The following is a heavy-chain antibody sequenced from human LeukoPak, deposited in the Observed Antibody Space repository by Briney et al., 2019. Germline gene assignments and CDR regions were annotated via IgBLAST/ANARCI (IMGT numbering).Heavy chain of an antibody. Sequence: GGSLRLSCAASGFTFSSSDMHWVRQATGKGLEWVSAIGPTGDTYYPGSVKGRFTISRENARNSLYLQMNSLRAGDTAVYYCAKRDCSSTSCYDSLGFDYWGQGTLVTVSS. V-gene: IGHV3-13*01. J-gene: IGHJ4*02. D-gene: IGHD2-2*01. CDR3: AKRDCSSTSCYDSLGFDY. CDR2: IGPTGDT. CDR1: GFTFSSSD.